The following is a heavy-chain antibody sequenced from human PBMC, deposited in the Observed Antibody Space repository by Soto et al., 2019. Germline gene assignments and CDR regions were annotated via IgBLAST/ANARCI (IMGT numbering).Heavy chain of an antibody. CDR3: ARDDEMTAVTIFED. CDR1: GGAFGRYS. CDR2: VIPVFNTS. J-gene: IGHJ4*02. Sequence: QVQLEHSGPEVKRPGTSVKVSCKASGGAFGRYSVSWVRQAPGQGLEWIGGVIPVFNTSNYSLKFQGRVAIFADLYTNTVFMELRSLRSEDPALYYGARDDEMTAVTIFEDWGQGTLITVSS. V-gene: IGHV1-69*01. D-gene: IGHD4-17*01.